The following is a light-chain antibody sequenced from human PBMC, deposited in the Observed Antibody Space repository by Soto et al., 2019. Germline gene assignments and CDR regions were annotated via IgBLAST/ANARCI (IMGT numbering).Light chain of an antibody. Sequence: DIQMTQSPSTLSASVRDRVTITCRASQSISSWLAWYQQKPGKAPKLLIYDASSLESGVPSRFSGSGSGTEFTLTISSLQPDDFATYYCQQYHSYPYTFGQGTKVDI. CDR3: QQYHSYPYT. CDR1: QSISSW. V-gene: IGKV1-5*01. CDR2: DAS. J-gene: IGKJ2*01.